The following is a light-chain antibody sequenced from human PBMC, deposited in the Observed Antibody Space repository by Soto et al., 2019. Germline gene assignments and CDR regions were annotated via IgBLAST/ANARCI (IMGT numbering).Light chain of an antibody. CDR2: RAS. J-gene: IGKJ4*01. CDR1: QSISTR. Sequence: DIELTQSPSTLSASVGDRVTIACRASQSISTRLAWYQQKPGKAPKLLIQRASSLESGVPSTFSGSGSGTEFTLTISSLQPDDFATYYCQQHNNYPLTFGGGTKVEIK. CDR3: QQHNNYPLT. V-gene: IGKV1-5*03.